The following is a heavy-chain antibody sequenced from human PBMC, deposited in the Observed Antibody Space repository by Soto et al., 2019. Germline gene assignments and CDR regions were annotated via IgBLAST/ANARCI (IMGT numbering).Heavy chain of an antibody. CDR2: IDPSDSYT. Sequence: PGKSLKISCKGSGYSFTSYWISWVRQMPGKGLEWMGRIDPSDSYTNYSPSFQGHVTISADKSISTAYLQWSSLKASDTAMYYCATSTYYYDSSGYYFFGMDVWGQGTTVTVSS. CDR3: ATSTYYYDSSGYYFFGMDV. J-gene: IGHJ6*02. CDR1: GYSFTSYW. V-gene: IGHV5-10-1*01. D-gene: IGHD3-22*01.